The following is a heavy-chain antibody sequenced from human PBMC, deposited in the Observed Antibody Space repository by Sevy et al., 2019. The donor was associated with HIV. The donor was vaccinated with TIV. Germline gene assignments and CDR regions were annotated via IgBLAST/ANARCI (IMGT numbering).Heavy chain of an antibody. J-gene: IGHJ6*02. CDR3: ARDRYSSGWYVATYYYYYGMDV. CDR2: ISAYNGNT. V-gene: IGHV1-18*01. D-gene: IGHD6-19*01. CDR1: GYTFTSYG. Sequence: ASVKVSCKASGYTFTSYGISWVRQAPGQGLEWMGWISAYNGNTNYAQKLQGRVTMTTDTSTRTAYMELRSLRSDDTAVYYCARDRYSSGWYVATYYYYYGMDVWGQGTTVTVSS.